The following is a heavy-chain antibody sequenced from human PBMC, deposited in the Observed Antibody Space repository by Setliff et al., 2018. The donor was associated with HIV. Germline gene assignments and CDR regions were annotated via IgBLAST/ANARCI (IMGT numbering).Heavy chain of an antibody. CDR3: AKDYAAIMIGVYGVDG. CDR2: LWYDGSNR. D-gene: IGHD3-16*01. Sequence: GGSLRLSCTASGFSIGRYGMHWVRQAPGKGLEWVALLWYDGSNRYYADSVKGRFTIARDNSGNTLSLQMIRLRAEDTATYYCAKDYAAIMIGVYGVDGWGQGTTVTVSS. V-gene: IGHV3-33*06. J-gene: IGHJ6*02. CDR1: GFSIGRYG.